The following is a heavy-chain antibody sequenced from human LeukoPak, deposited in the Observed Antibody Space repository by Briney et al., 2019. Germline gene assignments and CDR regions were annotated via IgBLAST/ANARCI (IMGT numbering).Heavy chain of an antibody. Sequence: GASVKVPCKASGYTFTGYYMHWVRQAPGQGLEWMGWINPNSGGTNYAQKFQGRVTMTRDTSISTAYMELSRLRSDDTAVYYCARTTYSSSWYAYWGQGTLVTVSS. CDR2: INPNSGGT. V-gene: IGHV1-2*02. CDR1: GYTFTGYY. D-gene: IGHD6-13*01. CDR3: ARTTYSSSWYAY. J-gene: IGHJ4*02.